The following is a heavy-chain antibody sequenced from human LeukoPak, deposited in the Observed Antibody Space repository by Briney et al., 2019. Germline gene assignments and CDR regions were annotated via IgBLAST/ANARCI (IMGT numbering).Heavy chain of an antibody. J-gene: IGHJ4*02. CDR2: IYYSGNT. D-gene: IGHD3-22*01. CDR3: ASGLGVYYDSSGYELGY. CDR1: GGSIRSYY. Sequence: SETLSLTCTVSGGSIRSYYWSWIRQPPGKGLEWIGYIYYSGNTNYNPSLKSRVTISVDTSKNQFSLKLSSVTAADTAVYYCASGLGVYYDSSGYELGYWGQGTLVTVSS. V-gene: IGHV4-59*08.